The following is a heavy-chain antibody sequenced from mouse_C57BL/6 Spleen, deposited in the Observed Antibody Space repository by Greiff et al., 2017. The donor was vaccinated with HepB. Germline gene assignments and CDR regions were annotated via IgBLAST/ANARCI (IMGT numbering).Heavy chain of an antibody. D-gene: IGHD4-1*01. J-gene: IGHJ3*01. CDR1: GFTFSSYA. CDR2: ISDGGSYT. CDR3: ARALTGTAGFAV. V-gene: IGHV5-4*03. Sequence: EVMLVESGGGLVKPGGSLKLSCAASGFTFSSYAMSWVRQTPEKRLEWVATISDGGSYTYYPDNVKGRFTISRDNAKNNLYLQMSHLKSEDKAMYYGARALTGTAGFAVWGQGTLVTVS.